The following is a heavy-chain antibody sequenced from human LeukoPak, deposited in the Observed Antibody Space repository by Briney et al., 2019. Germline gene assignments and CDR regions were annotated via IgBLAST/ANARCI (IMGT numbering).Heavy chain of an antibody. D-gene: IGHD2-2*01. CDR2: INPNSGGT. CDR3: ARGNVGVGYCSSTSCYDWFGP. Sequence: ASVKVSCKASGYTFTGYYMHWVRQAPGQGLEWMGWINPNSGGTNYAQQFQGRVTMTRDTSISTAYMELSRLRSDDTAVYYCARGNVGVGYCSSTSCYDWFGPWGQGTQVTVSS. V-gene: IGHV1-2*02. J-gene: IGHJ5*02. CDR1: GYTFTGYY.